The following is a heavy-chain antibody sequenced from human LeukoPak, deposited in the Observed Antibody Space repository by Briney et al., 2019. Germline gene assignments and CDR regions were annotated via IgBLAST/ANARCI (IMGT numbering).Heavy chain of an antibody. CDR3: ARKGYSYGGFDY. Sequence: GGSLRLSCAASGFTFTTYWLGWVRQPPGKGLEWVANIKQDGTEKYYVDSVKGRFTISRDNAKNSLFLQMNSLRAEDTAVYYCARKGYSYGGFDYWGQGTLVTVSS. D-gene: IGHD5-18*01. J-gene: IGHJ4*02. V-gene: IGHV3-7*01. CDR1: GFTFTTYW. CDR2: IKQDGTEK.